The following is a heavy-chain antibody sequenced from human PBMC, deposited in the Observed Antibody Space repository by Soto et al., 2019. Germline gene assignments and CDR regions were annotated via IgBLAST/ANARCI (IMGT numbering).Heavy chain of an antibody. V-gene: IGHV3-9*01. Sequence: EVQLVESGGDLVQPGGSLRLSCAAAGFTFDDYAMHWVRQVPGKGLEWVSGINWDSDTIAYAASVRGRFPISRDNAKNSLYLQMNSLRPEDTALYYCAKGFHTKMALMDVWGKGTPFSVAS. CDR2: INWDSDTI. CDR1: GFTFDDYA. CDR3: AKGFHTKMALMDV. J-gene: IGHJ6*03.